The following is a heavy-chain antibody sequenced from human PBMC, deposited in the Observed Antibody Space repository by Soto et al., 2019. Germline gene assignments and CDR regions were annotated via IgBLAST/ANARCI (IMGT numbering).Heavy chain of an antibody. J-gene: IGHJ4*02. CDR3: TPDYGDTALSR. V-gene: IGHV3-15*07. CDR2: IKSKTNGGTT. D-gene: IGHD4-17*01. Sequence: EEQLVESGGGLVKPGGSLRLSCVASGFTFSNVWMNWVRQAPGKGLEWVGRIKSKTNGGTTTYAAALKGRFTISRDDSRNTLYLQMNSLKAEDTSVYYCTPDYGDTALSRWGQGTLVTVSS. CDR1: GFTFSNVW.